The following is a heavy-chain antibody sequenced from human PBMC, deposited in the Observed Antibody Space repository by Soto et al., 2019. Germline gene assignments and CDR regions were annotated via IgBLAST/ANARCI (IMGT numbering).Heavy chain of an antibody. D-gene: IGHD2-8*01. CDR2: ISGSGISI. CDR3: AKDLRDIVLMGRFDY. J-gene: IGHJ4*02. V-gene: IGHV3-23*01. CDR1: GFTFSSYA. Sequence: EVPLLESGGGLIQPGESLRLSCAASGFTFSSYAMNWVRQAPGKGLEWVAAISGSGISINYADSVKGRFTISRDNSKYTLYLQMNSLRTEDTALYYYAKDLRDIVLMGRFDYRGQGALVTVSS.